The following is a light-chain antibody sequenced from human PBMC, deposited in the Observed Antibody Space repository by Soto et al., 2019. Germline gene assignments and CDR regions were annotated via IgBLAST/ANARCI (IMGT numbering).Light chain of an antibody. J-gene: IGLJ2*01. Sequence: QSALTQPPSASVSPGQSVTISCTGTSCDVGGYNFVAWYQQHSGKAPKLIIYEATKRPSGVPDRFSGSKSGNTASLTVSGLQAEDEADYYCSAYAGTTDVAFGAGTTLTVL. CDR1: SCDVGGYNF. CDR2: EAT. V-gene: IGLV2-8*01. CDR3: SAYAGTTDVA.